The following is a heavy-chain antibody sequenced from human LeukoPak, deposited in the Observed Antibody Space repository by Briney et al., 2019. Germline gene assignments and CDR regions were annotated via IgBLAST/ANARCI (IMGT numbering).Heavy chain of an antibody. CDR1: GFTFSSYG. D-gene: IGHD4-23*01. CDR3: AKDISWGGNSGDY. J-gene: IGHJ4*02. CDR2: ISGDGGST. Sequence: GMSLRLSCAASGFTFSSYGMHWVRQAPGKGLEGVSLISGDGGSTYYADSVKGRFTISRDNSKNSLYLQMNSLRTEDTALYYCAKDISWGGNSGDYWGQGTLVTVSS. V-gene: IGHV3-43*02.